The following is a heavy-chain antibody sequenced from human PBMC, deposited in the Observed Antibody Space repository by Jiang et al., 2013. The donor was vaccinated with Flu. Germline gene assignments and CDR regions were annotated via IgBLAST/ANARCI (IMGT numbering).Heavy chain of an antibody. CDR2: VYTGGRT. CDR3: ARDSVAGYWYFDL. CDR1: GDSISSYY. Sequence: LLKPSETLSLTCTVSGDSISSYYWSWIRQPAEKGLEWIGRVYTGGRTNYNPSLKSRVTMSLDTSKNQFSLKLSSVTAADTAFYYCARDSVAGYWYFDLWGRGTLVTVSS. D-gene: IGHD6-19*01. V-gene: IGHV4-4*07. J-gene: IGHJ2*01.